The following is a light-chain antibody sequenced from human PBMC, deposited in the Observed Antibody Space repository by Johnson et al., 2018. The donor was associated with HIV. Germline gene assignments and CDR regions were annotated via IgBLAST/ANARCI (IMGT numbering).Light chain of an antibody. J-gene: IGLJ1*01. CDR1: SSNIGNNY. CDR2: DNN. Sequence: QSVLTQPPSVSAAPGQKVTISCSGSSSNIGNNYVSWYQQLPGTAPKLLIYDNNKRPSGIPDRFSASKSGASATLAITGLQPGDEADYYCGTWDSSLTSGGIFGTGTKVTVL. CDR3: GTWDSSLTSGGI. V-gene: IGLV1-51*01.